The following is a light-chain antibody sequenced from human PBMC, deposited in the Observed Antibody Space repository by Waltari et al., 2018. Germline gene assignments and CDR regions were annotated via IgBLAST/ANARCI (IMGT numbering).Light chain of an antibody. Sequence: EIVMTQSPATLSVSPGERATLSCRASQSVSSNLAWYQQKPGQAPRLLIYGASTRATGIPARFSGSGSGTEFTLTISSLQSEDFGTYFCQQFNSFPLTFGGGTKVEMK. CDR2: GAS. CDR1: QSVSSN. V-gene: IGKV3-15*01. J-gene: IGKJ4*01. CDR3: QQFNSFPLT.